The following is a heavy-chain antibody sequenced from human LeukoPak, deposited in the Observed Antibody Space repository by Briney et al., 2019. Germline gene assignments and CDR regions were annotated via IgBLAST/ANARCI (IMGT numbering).Heavy chain of an antibody. Sequence: SETLSLTCTVSGGSISSYYWSWIRQPPGKGLEWIGYIYYSGSTNYNPSLKSRVTISVDTPKNQFSLKLSSVTAADTAVYYCARSTPLADYYDSSGYYTPGYYFDYWGQGTLVTVSS. CDR3: ARSTPLADYYDSSGYYTPGYYFDY. D-gene: IGHD3-22*01. J-gene: IGHJ4*02. CDR1: GGSISSYY. V-gene: IGHV4-59*01. CDR2: IYYSGST.